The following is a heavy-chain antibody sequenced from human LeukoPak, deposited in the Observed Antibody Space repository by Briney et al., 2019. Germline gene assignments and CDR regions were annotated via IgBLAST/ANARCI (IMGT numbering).Heavy chain of an antibody. V-gene: IGHV3-21*01. CDR2: ISSSSTYI. J-gene: IGHJ4*02. Sequence: GGALRLSCAASRFTFSNYKLNWVRQAPGQGLEWVSSISSSSTYIYYADSVKGRFTISRDNARNSLYLQMNRLRAEDTAVYYCARESGSGEFDYWGQGTLVTVSS. D-gene: IGHD6-19*01. CDR1: RFTFSNYK. CDR3: ARESGSGEFDY.